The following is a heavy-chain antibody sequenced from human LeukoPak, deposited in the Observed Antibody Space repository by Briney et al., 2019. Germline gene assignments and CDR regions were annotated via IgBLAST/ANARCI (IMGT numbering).Heavy chain of an antibody. CDR3: VRRRIAARWFDP. Sequence: SETLSLTCTVSGGSISSYYWSWIRQPAGKGLEWIGRIYTSGSTNYNPSLKSRVTISVDTSKNQFSLKLSSVTAADTAVYYCVRRRIAARWFDPWGQGTLVTVSS. D-gene: IGHD6-6*01. CDR1: GGSISSYY. CDR2: IYTSGST. V-gene: IGHV4-4*07. J-gene: IGHJ5*02.